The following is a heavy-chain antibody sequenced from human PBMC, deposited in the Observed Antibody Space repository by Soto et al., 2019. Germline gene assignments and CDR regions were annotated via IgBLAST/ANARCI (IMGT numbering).Heavy chain of an antibody. CDR2: ISYDGSNK. CDR1: GFTFSSYG. Sequence: QVQLVESGGGVVQPGRSLRLSCAASGFTFSSYGMHWVRQAPGKGLEWVAVISYDGSNKYYADSVKGRFTISRDNSKNKLYLQMDSLRAEDTGVYYCAKNKAALWFDPWGQGTLVTVSS. V-gene: IGHV3-30*18. J-gene: IGHJ5*02. CDR3: AKNKAALWFDP. D-gene: IGHD6-13*01.